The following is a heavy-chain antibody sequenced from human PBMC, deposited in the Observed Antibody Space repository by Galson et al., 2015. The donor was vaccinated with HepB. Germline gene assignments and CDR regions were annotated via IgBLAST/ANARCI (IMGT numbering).Heavy chain of an antibody. Sequence: KVSCKASGYTFTGYYMHWVRQAPGQGLEWMGWINPNSGGTNYSQKFQGRVTVTRDTSISTAYMELSRLRSDDTAVYYCGRSRGYDYGYYYGMDVWGQGTTVTVSS. CDR2: INPNSGGT. CDR1: GYTFTGYY. J-gene: IGHJ6*02. CDR3: GRSRGYDYGYYYGMDV. V-gene: IGHV1-2*02. D-gene: IGHD5-12*01.